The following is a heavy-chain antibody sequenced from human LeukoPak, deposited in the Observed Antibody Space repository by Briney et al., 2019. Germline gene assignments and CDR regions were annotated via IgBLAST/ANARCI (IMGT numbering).Heavy chain of an antibody. Sequence: PSETLSLTCTVSGGSIGSGSYYWGWVRQPPGKGLEWIGSIYYSGSTYYNPSLKSRVTISVDTSKNQFSPKLSSVTAADTALYYCARIDYDSSGPPDYWGQGTLVTVSS. J-gene: IGHJ4*02. CDR2: IYYSGST. V-gene: IGHV4-39*07. CDR1: GGSIGSGSYY. CDR3: ARIDYDSSGPPDY. D-gene: IGHD3-22*01.